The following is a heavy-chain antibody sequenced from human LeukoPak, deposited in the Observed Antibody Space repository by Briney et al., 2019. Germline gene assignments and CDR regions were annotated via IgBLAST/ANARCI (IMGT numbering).Heavy chain of an antibody. CDR1: GGSISSYY. J-gene: IGHJ5*02. Sequence: SETLSLTCTVSGGSISSYYWSWIRQPPGKGLEWIGYIYSSGSTNYNPSLKSRVTMSVDTSKNQFSLKLSSVTAADTAVYYCARDRFEDGYNLDPWGQGTLVTVSS. V-gene: IGHV4-59*12. D-gene: IGHD5-24*01. CDR3: ARDRFEDGYNLDP. CDR2: IYSSGST.